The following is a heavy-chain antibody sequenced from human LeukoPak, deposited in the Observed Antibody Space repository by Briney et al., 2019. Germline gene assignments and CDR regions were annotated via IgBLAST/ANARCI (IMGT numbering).Heavy chain of an antibody. Sequence: GGSLRLSCAASEFTFNNYWMHWVRQAPGKGLVWVSHINSDGSTTNYADSVKGRFTISRDNAKNTLYLQMNSLRVEDTAIYYCARVLSGKRNVLDFWGQGTQVTVSS. CDR3: ARVLSGKRNVLDF. D-gene: IGHD4-23*01. V-gene: IGHV3-74*01. J-gene: IGHJ4*02. CDR2: INSDGSTT. CDR1: EFTFNNYW.